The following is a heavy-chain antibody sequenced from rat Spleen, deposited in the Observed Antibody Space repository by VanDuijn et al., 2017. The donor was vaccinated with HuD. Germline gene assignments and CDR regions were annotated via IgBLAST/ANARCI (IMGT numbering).Heavy chain of an antibody. V-gene: IGHV5-22*01. J-gene: IGHJ4*01. CDR3: ATDGYYDGTYYSVYVMDA. CDR1: GFTFSDYY. D-gene: IGHD1-12*02. CDR2: ISYEGSST. Sequence: EVQLVESGGGLVQPGRSLKLSCAASGFTFSDYYMAWVRQAPKKGLEWVAYISYEGSSTYYGDSVKGRFNISRDNAKSTLYLQMDSLRSEDSATYYCATDGYYDGTYYSVYVMDARGQGASVTVSS.